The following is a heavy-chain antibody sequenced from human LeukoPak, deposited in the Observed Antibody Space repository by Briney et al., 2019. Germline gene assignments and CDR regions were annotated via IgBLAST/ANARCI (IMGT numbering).Heavy chain of an antibody. J-gene: IGHJ5*02. D-gene: IGHD2-2*01. CDR2: IYYSGST. Sequence: SETLSLTCTVSGGSISSSSYYWGWIRQPPGKGLEWIGSIYYSGSTYYNPSLKSRVTISADTSKNQFSLKLSSVTAADTAVYYCARQVKDIVVVLVPSWFDPWGQGTLVTVSS. CDR1: GGSISSSSYY. CDR3: ARQVKDIVVVLVPSWFDP. V-gene: IGHV4-39*01.